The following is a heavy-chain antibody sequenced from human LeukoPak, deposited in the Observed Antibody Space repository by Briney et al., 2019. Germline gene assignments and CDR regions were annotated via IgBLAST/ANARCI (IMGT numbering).Heavy chain of an antibody. D-gene: IGHD6-13*01. CDR3: AKDRIAAAGTRRDYYYMDV. J-gene: IGHJ6*03. Sequence: GGSLRLSCAASGFTFSSYGMHWVRQAPGKGLEWVAFIRYDGSNKYYADSVKGRFTISRDNSKNTLYLQMNSLRAEDTAVYYCAKDRIAAAGTRRDYYYMDVWGKGTTVTISS. V-gene: IGHV3-30*02. CDR2: IRYDGSNK. CDR1: GFTFSSYG.